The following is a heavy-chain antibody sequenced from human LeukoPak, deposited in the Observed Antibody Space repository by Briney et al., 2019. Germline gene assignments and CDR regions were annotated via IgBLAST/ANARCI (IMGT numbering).Heavy chain of an antibody. J-gene: IGHJ4*02. CDR3: AKECDYSPGHRFDL. CDR1: GFTFNNYL. Sequence: GGSLRLSCAASGFTFNNYLMSWVRQAPGKGLEWVPVLFTGGGRTLYADSVKGRFTISGDTSRTTLYLQMNGLRAEDTAVYYCAKECDYSPGHRFDLWGQGTLVTVSS. V-gene: IGHV3-23*01. D-gene: IGHD3-10*01. CDR2: LFTGGGRT.